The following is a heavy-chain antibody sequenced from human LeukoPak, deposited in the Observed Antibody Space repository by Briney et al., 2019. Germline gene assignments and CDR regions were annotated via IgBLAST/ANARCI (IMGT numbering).Heavy chain of an antibody. V-gene: IGHV1-2*02. Sequence: ASVKVSCKASGYTFTGYYMHWVRQAPGQGLEWMGWINPNSGGTNYAQKFQGRVTMTRDTSINTAYMELSRLRSDDTAVYYCAMLYYDFSHFDYWGQGTLVTVSS. J-gene: IGHJ4*02. CDR1: GYTFTGYY. CDR2: INPNSGGT. D-gene: IGHD3-3*01. CDR3: AMLYYDFSHFDY.